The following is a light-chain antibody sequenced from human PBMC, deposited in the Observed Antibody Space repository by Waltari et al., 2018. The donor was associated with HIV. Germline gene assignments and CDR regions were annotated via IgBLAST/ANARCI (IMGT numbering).Light chain of an antibody. CDR3: QQYGSSPPYS. J-gene: IGKJ2*03. Sequence: EILLTQSPGTRCLSPGERATLSCRASQSVSSSYLAWYQQNPGQAPRLLIYGASSRATGIPDRFSGSGSGTDFTLTISRLEPEDFAVYYCQQYGSSPPYSFGQGTKLEIK. V-gene: IGKV3-20*01. CDR2: GAS. CDR1: QSVSSSY.